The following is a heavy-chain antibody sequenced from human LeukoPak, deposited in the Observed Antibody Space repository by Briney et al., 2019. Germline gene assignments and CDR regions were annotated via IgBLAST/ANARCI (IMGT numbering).Heavy chain of an antibody. D-gene: IGHD1-26*01. J-gene: IGHJ6*03. CDR2: VYTTGIT. Sequence: SETLSLTCTVSGGSISSYYWSWIRQPAGKGLEWIGRVYTTGITNYNPSLKSRVTISVDKSKNQFSLKLSSVTAADTAVYYCARGRGIVGATTKFYYMDVWGKGTTVTVSS. CDR3: ARGRGIVGATTKFYYMDV. CDR1: GGSISSYY. V-gene: IGHV4-4*07.